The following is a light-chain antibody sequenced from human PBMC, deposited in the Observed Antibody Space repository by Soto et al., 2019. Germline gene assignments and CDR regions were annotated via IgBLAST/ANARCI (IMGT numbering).Light chain of an antibody. Sequence: QSALTQPRSVSGSPGQSVTISCNGTSSDVGGYNYVSWYQQHPGKAPKLMIYDVNKRPSGVPDRFSGSKSGNTASLTISGLQADDEADYYCCSYAGSYTWVFGGGTKLTVL. CDR1: SSDVGGYNY. CDR3: CSYAGSYTWV. J-gene: IGLJ3*02. CDR2: DVN. V-gene: IGLV2-11*01.